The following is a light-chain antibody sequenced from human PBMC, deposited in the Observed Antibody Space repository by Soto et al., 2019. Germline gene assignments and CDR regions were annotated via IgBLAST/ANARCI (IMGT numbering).Light chain of an antibody. J-gene: IGLJ1*01. Sequence: QSALTQPRSVSGSPGQSVTISCTGTSYDVGDYKYVSWYRQHPGNAPKLMIYDISERPSGVPDRFSGSKSGNTASLTISGLQAEDEADYYCCSYAGSYSYVFGTGTKLTVL. CDR3: CSYAGSYSYV. CDR1: SYDVGDYKY. CDR2: DIS. V-gene: IGLV2-11*01.